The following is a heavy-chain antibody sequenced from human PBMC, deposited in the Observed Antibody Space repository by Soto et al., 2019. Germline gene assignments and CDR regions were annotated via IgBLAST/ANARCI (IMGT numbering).Heavy chain of an antibody. CDR3: AAVDSSGYYYPRFDP. CDR2: IVVGSGNT. CDR1: GFTFTSSA. D-gene: IGHD3-22*01. Sequence: SVKVSCKASGFTFTSSAMQWVRQARGQRLEWIGWIVVGSGNTNYAQKFQERVTITRDMSTSTAYMELSSLRSEDTAVYYCAAVDSSGYYYPRFDPWGQGTLVTVSS. V-gene: IGHV1-58*02. J-gene: IGHJ5*02.